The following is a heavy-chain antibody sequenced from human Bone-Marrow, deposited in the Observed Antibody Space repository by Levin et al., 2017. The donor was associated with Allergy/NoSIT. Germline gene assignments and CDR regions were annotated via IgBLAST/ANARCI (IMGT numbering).Heavy chain of an antibody. D-gene: IGHD2-21*01. CDR2: INPQNGGT. J-gene: IGHJ4*02. V-gene: IGHV1-2*06. CDR1: GYSFTGYY. Sequence: GESLKISCQAHGYSFTGYYLHWVRQAPGQGLEWMGRINPQNGGTQIAQKFQDIIALTRDTSMNIAFMELNSLTSEDTAIYFCARARGIPTIPALDFWGQGTLLSVSS. CDR3: ARARGIPTIPALDF.